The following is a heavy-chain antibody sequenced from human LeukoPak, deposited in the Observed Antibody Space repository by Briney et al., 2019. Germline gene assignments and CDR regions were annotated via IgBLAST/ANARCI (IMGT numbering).Heavy chain of an antibody. D-gene: IGHD7-27*01. CDR1: GYTFDTFA. CDR2: IGNTET. CDR3: ARDGQAFNSNWDYFEY. V-gene: IGHV3-23*01. Sequence: GESLRLSCVASGYTFDTFAMSWVRQAPGKGLEWVSGIGNTETYYSDSVKGWFTISRDNSKSTIYLHMSNLRAEDTALYYCARDGQAFNSNWDYFEYWGQGTPVTVSS. J-gene: IGHJ4*02.